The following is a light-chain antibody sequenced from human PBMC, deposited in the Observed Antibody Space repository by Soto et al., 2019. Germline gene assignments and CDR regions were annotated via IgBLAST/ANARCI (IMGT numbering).Light chain of an antibody. J-gene: IGKJ2*01. V-gene: IGKV2-28*01. CDR2: LGS. CDR1: QSLLHSNGYNY. CDR3: MQALQTPYT. Sequence: DIVMTQSPLSLPVTPGEPASISCRSSQSLLHSNGYNYLDWYLQKPGQSPQLLIYLGSNRASGVPDRFSGSGSGTDFTLKISRVEAEDVGVYYCMQALQTPYTVGQGPKLEIQ.